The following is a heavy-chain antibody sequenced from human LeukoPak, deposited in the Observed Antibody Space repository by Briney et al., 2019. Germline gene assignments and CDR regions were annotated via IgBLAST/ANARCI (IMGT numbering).Heavy chain of an antibody. V-gene: IGHV1-2*02. CDR3: ARGVGWLRP. CDR2: IKPNSGDT. Sequence: ASVKVSCKASGYTFTGYYIHWVRQAPGPGLEWMGWIKPNSGDTNYAQKFQGRVTMTRDTSISTVYMELSRLRSDDTAVYYCARGVGWLRPWGQGTLVTVSS. D-gene: IGHD5-12*01. J-gene: IGHJ5*02. CDR1: GYTFTGYY.